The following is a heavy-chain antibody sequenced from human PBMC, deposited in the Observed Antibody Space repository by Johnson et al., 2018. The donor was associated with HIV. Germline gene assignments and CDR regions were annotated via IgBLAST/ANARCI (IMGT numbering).Heavy chain of an antibody. CDR1: GFTFSSYG. CDR3: ARDRITIFGVVTLDAFDI. Sequence: QVLLVESGGGVVQPGRSLRLSCAASGFTFSSYGMHWVRQAPGKGLEWVAVISYDGSNKYYADSVKGRFTISRDNSKNTLYLQINSLKTEDTAVYYCARDRITIFGVVTLDAFDIWGQGTMVTVSS. V-gene: IGHV3-30*03. J-gene: IGHJ3*02. D-gene: IGHD3-3*01. CDR2: ISYDGSNK.